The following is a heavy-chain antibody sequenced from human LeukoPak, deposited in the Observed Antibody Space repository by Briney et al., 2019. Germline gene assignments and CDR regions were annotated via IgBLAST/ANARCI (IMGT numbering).Heavy chain of an antibody. V-gene: IGHV4-39*07. CDR3: AKPIRTVAVAGSDFDY. CDR1: GGSISSSTYN. Sequence: SETLSLTCTVSGGSISSSTYNWDWIRQPPGKGLEWIGRISYSGSTNYNPSLKSRVTISVDTSKNQFSLKPSSVTAADTAVYYCAKPIRTVAVAGSDFDYWGQGTLVTVSS. CDR2: ISYSGST. D-gene: IGHD6-19*01. J-gene: IGHJ4*02.